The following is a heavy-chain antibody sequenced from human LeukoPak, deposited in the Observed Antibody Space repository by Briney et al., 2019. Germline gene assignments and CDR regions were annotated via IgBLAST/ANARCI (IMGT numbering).Heavy chain of an antibody. J-gene: IGHJ4*02. CDR2: ISYSGST. D-gene: IGHD6-19*01. Sequence: PSETLSLTCTVSGGSISSSSYYWGWIRQPPGKGLEWIGYISYSGSTNYNPSLKSRVTISVDTSKNQFSLKLSSVTAADTAVYYCARLRLAGWYYFDYWGQGTLVTVSS. CDR1: GGSISSSSYY. V-gene: IGHV4-61*05. CDR3: ARLRLAGWYYFDY.